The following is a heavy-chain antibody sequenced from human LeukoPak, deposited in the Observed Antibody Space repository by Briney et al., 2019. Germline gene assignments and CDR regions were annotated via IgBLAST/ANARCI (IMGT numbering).Heavy chain of an antibody. D-gene: IGHD2-2*02. CDR2: IIPILGIA. J-gene: IGHJ5*02. Sequence: ASVKVSCKASGGTFSSYAISWVRQAPGQGLEWMGRIIPILGIANYAQKFQGRVTITADKSTSTAYMELSSLRSEDTAVYYCAKDGCSSTSCYKSEWFDPWGQGTLVTVSS. CDR3: AKDGCSSTSCYKSEWFDP. CDR1: GGTFSSYA. V-gene: IGHV1-69*04.